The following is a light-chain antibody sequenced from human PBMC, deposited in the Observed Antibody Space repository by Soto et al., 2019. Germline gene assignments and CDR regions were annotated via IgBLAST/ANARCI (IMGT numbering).Light chain of an antibody. CDR3: SSYTVSGTVL. CDR1: SSDVGGYNY. V-gene: IGLV2-14*01. Sequence: QSALTQPASVSGSPGQSITISCTGTSSDVGGYNYVSWYQQHPGKAPKLMIYDVSNRPSGVSNRFSGSKSGNTASLTISGLQAEDEADYYCSSYTVSGTVLFGGGTKLT. J-gene: IGLJ2*01. CDR2: DVS.